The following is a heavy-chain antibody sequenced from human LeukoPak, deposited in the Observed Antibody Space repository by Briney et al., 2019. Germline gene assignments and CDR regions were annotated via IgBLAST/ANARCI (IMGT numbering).Heavy chain of an antibody. J-gene: IGHJ3*02. D-gene: IGHD6-19*01. CDR3: ARGFGSGWYHAFDI. V-gene: IGHV4-4*07. Sequence: KPSETLSLTCTVSGGSISSYYWSWIRQPPGKGLEWIGRIYTSGSTNYNPSLKSRVTMSVDTSKNQFSLKLSSVTAADTAVYYCARGFGSGWYHAFDIWGQGTMVTVSS. CDR2: IYTSGST. CDR1: GGSISSYY.